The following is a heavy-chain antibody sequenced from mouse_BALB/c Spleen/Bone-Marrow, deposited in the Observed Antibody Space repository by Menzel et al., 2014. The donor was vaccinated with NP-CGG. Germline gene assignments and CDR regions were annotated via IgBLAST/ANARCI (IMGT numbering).Heavy chain of an antibody. CDR3: TSYGAWFAY. D-gene: IGHD1-1*01. J-gene: IGHJ3*01. V-gene: IGHV1S22*01. CDR2: IYPGSGST. CDR1: GYTFTSYW. Sequence: LQQSGSELVRPGASVKLSCKASGYTFTSYWMHWVKQRPGQGLEWIGNIYPGSGSTNYDEKFKSKATLTVDTSSSTAYMQLSSLTSEDSAVYYCTSYGAWFAYWGQGTLATVSA.